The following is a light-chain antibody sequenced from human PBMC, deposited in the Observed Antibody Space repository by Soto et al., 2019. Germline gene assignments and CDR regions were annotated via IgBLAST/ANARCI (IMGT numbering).Light chain of an antibody. J-gene: IGKJ1*01. Sequence: EIVLTQSPATLSLSPGERATLSCRASQSVSSYLAWYQHNPGQAPRLLIFDASNRATGIPARFSGSGSGTDFTLTISSLEPEDFVVYYCQQRSNWPRTFGQGTKVEIK. CDR2: DAS. CDR3: QQRSNWPRT. V-gene: IGKV3-11*01. CDR1: QSVSSY.